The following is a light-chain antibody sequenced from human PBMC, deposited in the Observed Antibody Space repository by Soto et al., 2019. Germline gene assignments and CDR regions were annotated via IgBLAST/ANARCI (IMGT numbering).Light chain of an antibody. CDR2: DAV. CDR1: RPVVRQY. J-gene: IGKJ3*01. V-gene: IGKV3-20*01. Sequence: EIVLSQSPDALSLSPGERVGLSCRASRPVVRQYIAWYHQKSGQAPRLLLHDAVTRATGIPDRFSGSGSGSGTEYTLFIRRLEPEDCGVYYCXQNGRSPTCGPGTKVDIK. CDR3: XQNGRSPT.